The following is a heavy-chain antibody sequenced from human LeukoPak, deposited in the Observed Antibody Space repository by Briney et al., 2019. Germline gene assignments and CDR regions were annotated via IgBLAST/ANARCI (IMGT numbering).Heavy chain of an antibody. V-gene: IGHV1-2*02. D-gene: IGHD1-26*01. Sequence: ASVKVSCKASGYTFTGYYMHWVRQAPGQGLEWMGWINPNSGGTNYAQKFQGRVTMTRDTSISTAYMELSRLRSDDTAVYYCARAPLNSGIYYYYYMDVWGKGTTVTVSS. CDR2: INPNSGGT. CDR1: GYTFTGYY. CDR3: ARAPLNSGIYYYYYMDV. J-gene: IGHJ6*03.